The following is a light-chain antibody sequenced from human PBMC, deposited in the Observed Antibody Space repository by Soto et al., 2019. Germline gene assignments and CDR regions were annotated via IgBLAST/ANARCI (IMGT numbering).Light chain of an antibody. CDR1: SSDVGGYNY. J-gene: IGLJ1*01. CDR3: CSYAASNTFV. CDR2: DVS. Sequence: QSALTQPRSVSGSPGQSVTISCTGTSSDVGGYNYVSWYQQHPGKAPKLMIYDVSKRPSGVPDCFSGSKSGNTASLTISGLQAEDEADYYCCSYAASNTFVFGTGTKVTVL. V-gene: IGLV2-11*01.